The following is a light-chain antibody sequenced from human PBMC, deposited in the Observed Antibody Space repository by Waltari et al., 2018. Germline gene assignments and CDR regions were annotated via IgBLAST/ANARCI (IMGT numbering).Light chain of an antibody. CDR3: CSYAGTSTWV. CDR2: EGT. CDR1: SSDVGSYNL. Sequence: QSALTQPASVSGSPGQSITLSCTGTSSDVGSYNLFSWYQQHPGKAPKLMIYEGTQRPSGVSNRFSGSKSGNTASLTISGLQAEDEADYYCCSYAGTSTWVFGGGTKLTVL. V-gene: IGLV2-23*01. J-gene: IGLJ3*02.